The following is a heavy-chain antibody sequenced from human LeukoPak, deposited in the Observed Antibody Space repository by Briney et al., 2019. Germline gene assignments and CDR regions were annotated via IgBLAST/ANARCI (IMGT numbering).Heavy chain of an antibody. CDR2: INPNSGGT. J-gene: IGHJ4*02. Sequence: ASVKVSCKASGYTFTGYYMHWVRQAPGQGLEWMGWINPNSGGTNYAQKFQGRVTMTRDTSISTAYMELSSLRSEDMAVYYCARFTFWSGYDYWGQGTLVTVSS. V-gene: IGHV1-2*02. D-gene: IGHD3-3*01. CDR3: ARFTFWSGYDY. CDR1: GYTFTGYY.